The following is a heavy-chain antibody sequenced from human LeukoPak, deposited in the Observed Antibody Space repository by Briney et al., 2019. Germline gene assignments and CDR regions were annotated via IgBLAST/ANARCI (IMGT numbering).Heavy chain of an antibody. CDR2: INPSDGAT. CDR1: GNTFTKYY. D-gene: IGHD4-17*01. CDR3: ARDPTTVTKGFDI. J-gene: IGHJ3*02. V-gene: IGHV1-46*01. Sequence: ASVKVSCKASGNTFTKYYIHWVRQAPGQGLAWMGMINPSDGATTYAQRFQGRVTMTRDMSTTTVYMDLRSLRSEDTAVYFCARDPTTVTKGFDIWGQGTVITVSS.